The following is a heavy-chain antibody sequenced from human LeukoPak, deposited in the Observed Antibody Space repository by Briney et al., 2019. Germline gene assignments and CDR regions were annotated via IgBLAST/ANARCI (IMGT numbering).Heavy chain of an antibody. D-gene: IGHD3-22*01. CDR1: GCTFSIYA. V-gene: IGHV1-69*05. CDR3: ARDGSYYYDSSGYTFDY. J-gene: IGHJ4*02. Sequence: SVKVSCKASGCTFSIYAISWVRQAPGQGLEWMGRIIPIFGTANYAQQFQGRVTITTDESASTAYMELSSLRSEDTAVYYCARDGSYYYDSSGYTFDYWGQGTLVTVSS. CDR2: IIPIFGTA.